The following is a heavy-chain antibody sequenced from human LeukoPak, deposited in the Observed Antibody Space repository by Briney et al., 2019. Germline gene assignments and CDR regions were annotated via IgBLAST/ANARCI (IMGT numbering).Heavy chain of an antibody. CDR3: AKSSSGWPFDY. Sequence: PGGSLRLSRAASGFTFSSYGMHWVRQAPGKGLEWVAVISYDGSNKYYADSVKGRFTISRDNSKNTLYLQMNSLRAEDTAVYYCAKSSSGWPFDYWGQGTLVTVSS. CDR1: GFTFSSYG. V-gene: IGHV3-30*18. J-gene: IGHJ4*02. CDR2: ISYDGSNK. D-gene: IGHD6-19*01.